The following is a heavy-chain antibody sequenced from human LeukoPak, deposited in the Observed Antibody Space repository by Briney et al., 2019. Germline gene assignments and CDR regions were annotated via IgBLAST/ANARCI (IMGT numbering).Heavy chain of an antibody. CDR1: GGSISSYN. V-gene: IGHV4-59*01. D-gene: IGHD4-23*01. CDR2: IYYSGST. J-gene: IGHJ5*02. Sequence: SETLSLTCTVSGGSISSYNWRWIRQPPGQGLEGIGYIYYSGSTNYNPSLKSRVTISVDTSKNQFSLKLSSVTAADTAVYYCARARLLGWPFLFDPWGQGTLVTVSS. CDR3: ARARLLGWPFLFDP.